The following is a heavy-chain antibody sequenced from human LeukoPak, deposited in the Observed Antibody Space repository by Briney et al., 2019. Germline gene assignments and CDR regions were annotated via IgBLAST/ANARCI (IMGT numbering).Heavy chain of an antibody. D-gene: IGHD1-26*01. CDR2: TRNKANSDTT. CDR3: ARDRLWEVGATPYFAY. Sequence: PGGSLRLSCAASGFTFSDHYMDWVRQAPGKGLEWVGRTRNKANSDTTEYAASVKGRFTISRDDSKNSLYLQMNSLKTEDTAVYCCARDRLWEVGATPYFAYWGQGTLVTVSS. J-gene: IGHJ4*02. CDR1: GFTFSDHY. V-gene: IGHV3-72*01.